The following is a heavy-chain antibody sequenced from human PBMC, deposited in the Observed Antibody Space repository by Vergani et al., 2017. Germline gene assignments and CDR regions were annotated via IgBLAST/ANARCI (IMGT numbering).Heavy chain of an antibody. Sequence: QVQLVESGGGVVQPGTSLRLSCVVSGFALNRHAMYWVRQAPGKGLEWVVGISFDGTNEYYPDLVKGRFTISRDIAKNTLYLQVRSLRLEDTGVYHCVRDRGLCAVGRCYTEAWDYWGQGTTVTVSS. CDR1: GFALNRHA. V-gene: IGHV3-30-3*01. CDR2: ISFDGTNE. D-gene: IGHD2-2*02. CDR3: VRDRGLCAVGRCYTEAWDY. J-gene: IGHJ4*02.